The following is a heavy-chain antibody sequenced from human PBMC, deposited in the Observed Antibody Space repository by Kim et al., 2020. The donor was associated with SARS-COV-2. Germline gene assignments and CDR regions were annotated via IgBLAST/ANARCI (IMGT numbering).Heavy chain of an antibody. CDR2: IYHSGST. D-gene: IGHD6-19*01. V-gene: IGHV4-4*02. J-gene: IGHJ5*02. CDR1: GGSISSSNW. Sequence: SETLSLTCAVSGGSISSSNWWSWVRQPPGKGLEWIGEIYHSGSTNYNPSLKSRVTISVDKSKNQFSLKLSSVTAADTAVYYCARTIAVETGWFDPWGQGTLVTVSS. CDR3: ARTIAVETGWFDP.